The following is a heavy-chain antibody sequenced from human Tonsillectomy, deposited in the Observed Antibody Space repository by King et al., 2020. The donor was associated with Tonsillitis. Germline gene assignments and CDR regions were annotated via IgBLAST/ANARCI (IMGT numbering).Heavy chain of an antibody. CDR1: GGSISSYY. J-gene: IGHJ3*02. CDR3: ARGFYYDSSGYDAFDI. V-gene: IGHV4-59*01. Sequence: VQLQESGPGLVKPSETLSLTCTVSGGSISSYYWSWIRQPPGKGLEWIGYIYYSGSTNYNPSLKSRVTISVDTSKNQFSLKLSSVTAADTAVYYCARGFYYDSSGYDAFDIWGQGTMVTVSS. D-gene: IGHD3-22*01. CDR2: IYYSGST.